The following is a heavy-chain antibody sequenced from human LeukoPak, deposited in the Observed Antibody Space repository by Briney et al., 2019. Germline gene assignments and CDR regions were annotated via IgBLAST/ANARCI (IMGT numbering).Heavy chain of an antibody. CDR2: INPNSGGT. J-gene: IGHJ4*02. Sequence: ASLKVSCKASGYTFTGYYMHWVRQAPGQELECMGWINPNSGGTKYPQKFQGRVTMTRDTSISAAYLELSRLTSDDTAMYYCARDLGRSYGGNFGYFDYWGQGTLVTVSS. CDR3: ARDLGRSYGGNFGYFDY. D-gene: IGHD4-23*01. V-gene: IGHV1-2*02. CDR1: GYTFTGYY.